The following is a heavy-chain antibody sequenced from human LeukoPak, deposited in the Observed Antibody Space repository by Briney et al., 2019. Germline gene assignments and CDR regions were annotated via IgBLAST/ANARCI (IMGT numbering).Heavy chain of an antibody. V-gene: IGHV7-4-1*02. D-gene: IGHD3-9*01. J-gene: IGHJ6*02. CDR3: ARVRYYDILTGYLHTGDYYGMDV. CDR2: INTNTGNP. CDR1: GYTFTSYA. Sequence: ASVKVSFTASGYTFTSYAMNWVRQAPGQGLEWMGWINTNTGNPTYAQGFTGRFVFSLDTSVSTAYLQISSLKAEDTAVYYCARVRYYDILTGYLHTGDYYGMDVWGQGTTVTVSS.